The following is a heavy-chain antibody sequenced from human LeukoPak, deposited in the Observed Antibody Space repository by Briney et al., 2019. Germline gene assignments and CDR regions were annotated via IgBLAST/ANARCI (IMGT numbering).Heavy chain of an antibody. J-gene: IGHJ1*01. CDR3: ASSEVVLRYFDWSSAEYFQH. V-gene: IGHV4-59*12. D-gene: IGHD3-9*01. Sequence: PSETLSLTCTVSGGSISSYYWSWIRQPPGKGLEWVGYIYYSGSTNYNPSLKCRVTISIDTSKNQFSLKLSSVTAADTAVYYCASSEVVLRYFDWSSAEYFQHWGQGTLVTVSS. CDR2: IYYSGST. CDR1: GGSISSYY.